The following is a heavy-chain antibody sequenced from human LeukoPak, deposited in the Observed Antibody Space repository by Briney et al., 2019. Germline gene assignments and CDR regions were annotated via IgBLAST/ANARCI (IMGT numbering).Heavy chain of an antibody. J-gene: IGHJ4*02. CDR2: ISYDGSNK. V-gene: IGHV3-30-3*01. D-gene: IGHD3-22*01. Sequence: GGSLRLSCAASGFTFSNYVIHWVRQAPGKGLEWVAVISYDGSNKYYADSVKGRFTISRDNSKNTLYLQMNSLRAEDTAVYYCASYYDSSGYRYYFDYWGQGTLVTVSS. CDR3: ASYYDSSGYRYYFDY. CDR1: GFTFSNYV.